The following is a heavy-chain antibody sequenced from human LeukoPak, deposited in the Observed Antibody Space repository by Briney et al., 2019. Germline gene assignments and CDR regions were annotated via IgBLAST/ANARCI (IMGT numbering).Heavy chain of an antibody. CDR2: IYPSDSDT. J-gene: IGHJ3*02. Sequence: GESLKISCKGSGYSFNIYWIAWVRQMPGKGLEWMGIIYPSDSDTRYSPSFQDQVTISVDKSINTAYLQWSSLKASDTAMYYCARPGTSNGWYKDAFDIWGQGTMVTVSS. V-gene: IGHV5-51*01. CDR3: ARPGTSNGWYKDAFDI. CDR1: GYSFNIYW. D-gene: IGHD6-19*01.